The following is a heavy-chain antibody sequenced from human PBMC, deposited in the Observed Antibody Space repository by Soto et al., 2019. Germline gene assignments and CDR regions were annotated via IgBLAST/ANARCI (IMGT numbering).Heavy chain of an antibody. CDR2: ITSDGSET. CDR3: ARDLREVVVTAIFSY. Sequence: GGSLRLSCAASGFTFDDYAMHWVRQVPGKPLEWVSRITSDGSETIYADSVKGRFTISRDNAKNTLYLQMNSLRAEDTAVYYCARDLREVVVTAIFSYWGQGTLVTVSS. CDR1: GFTFDDYA. V-gene: IGHV3-74*01. D-gene: IGHD2-21*02. J-gene: IGHJ4*02.